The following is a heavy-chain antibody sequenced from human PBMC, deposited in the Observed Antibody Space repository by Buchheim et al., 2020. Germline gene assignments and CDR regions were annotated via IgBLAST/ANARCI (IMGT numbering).Heavy chain of an antibody. Sequence: EVQLVESGGGLVQPGGSLRLSCAASGFTFSSYDMHWVRQATGKGLEWVSAIGTAGDPYYPGSVKGRFTISRENAKNSLYLQMNSLRAGDTAVYYCARGERYCSGGSCYRIKSGGMDVWGQGTT. V-gene: IGHV3-13*05. D-gene: IGHD2-15*01. CDR2: IGTAGDP. J-gene: IGHJ6*02. CDR3: ARGERYCSGGSCYRIKSGGMDV. CDR1: GFTFSSYD.